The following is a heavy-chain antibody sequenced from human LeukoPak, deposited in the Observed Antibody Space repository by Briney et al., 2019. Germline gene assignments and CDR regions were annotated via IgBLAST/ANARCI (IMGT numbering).Heavy chain of an antibody. CDR2: IKQDGSEK. J-gene: IGHJ4*02. CDR1: GFTFSRYG. CDR3: ATHSGWRFDY. Sequence: GGSLRLSCAASGFTFSRYGMSWVRQAPGKGLEWVANIKQDGSEKYYVDSVKGRFTISRDNAKNSLFLQMNNLRAEDTAVYYCATHSGWRFDYWGQGTLVTVSS. V-gene: IGHV3-7*03. D-gene: IGHD6-19*01.